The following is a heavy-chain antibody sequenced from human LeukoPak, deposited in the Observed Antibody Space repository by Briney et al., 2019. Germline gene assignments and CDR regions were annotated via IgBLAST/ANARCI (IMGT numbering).Heavy chain of an antibody. V-gene: IGHV4-34*01. CDR1: GGSFSGYY. CDR3: ARIPRKAYYYYYYMDV. Sequence: SETLSPTCAVYGGSFSGYYWSWIRQPPGKGLEWIGEINHSGSTNYNPSLKSRVTISVDTSKNQFSLKLSSVTAADTAVYYCARIPRKAYYYYYYMDVWGKGTTVTISS. CDR2: INHSGST. J-gene: IGHJ6*03.